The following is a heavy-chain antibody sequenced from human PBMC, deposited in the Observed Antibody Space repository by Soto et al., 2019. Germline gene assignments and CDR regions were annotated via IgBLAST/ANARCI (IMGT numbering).Heavy chain of an antibody. V-gene: IGHV1-18*01. J-gene: IGHJ6*02. CDR3: AREGGNSGVPWEYYYGVDF. CDR1: GYTLTSHG. D-gene: IGHD1-26*01. CDR2: ISAYNGNT. Sequence: QVQLVQSGAEVKKPGASVKVSCKASGYTLTSHGISWVRQAPGQGLEWMGWISAYNGNTNYAQKLQGRVTMTTDTATSTAYMEVRSLRSDDTAVYYCAREGGNSGVPWEYYYGVDFWGQGTTFTVSS.